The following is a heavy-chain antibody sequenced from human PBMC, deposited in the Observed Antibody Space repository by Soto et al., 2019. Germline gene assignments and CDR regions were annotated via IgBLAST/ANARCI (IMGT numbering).Heavy chain of an antibody. CDR2: IYYSGST. V-gene: IGHV4-31*03. D-gene: IGHD2-15*01. CDR3: ARDNVVVVVAAPPEWYFDP. Sequence: SETLSLTCTVSGGSISSGGYYWSWIRQHPGKGLEWIGYIYYSGSTYYNPSLKSRVTISVDTSKNQFSLKLSSVTAADTAVYYCARDNVVVVVAAPPEWYFDPWGRGTLVTVSS. J-gene: IGHJ2*01. CDR1: GGSISSGGYY.